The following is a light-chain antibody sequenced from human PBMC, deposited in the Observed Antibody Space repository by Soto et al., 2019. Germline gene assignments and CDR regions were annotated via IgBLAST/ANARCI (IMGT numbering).Light chain of an antibody. V-gene: IGKV1-27*01. J-gene: IGKJ1*01. CDR3: QKYNSAPWT. Sequence: DIQMTQSPSSLSASVGDRVTITCRASQGISNYLAWYQQKPGKVPKLLIYAASTLQSGVPSRFSGRGSGTDFTFTISSLEPEDVANYYFQKYNSAPWTFGQGTKVEIK. CDR1: QGISNY. CDR2: AAS.